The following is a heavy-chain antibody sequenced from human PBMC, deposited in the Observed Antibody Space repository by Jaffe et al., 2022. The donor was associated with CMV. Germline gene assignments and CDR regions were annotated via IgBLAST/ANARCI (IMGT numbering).Heavy chain of an antibody. Sequence: QITLKESGPTLVKPTQTLTLTCTFSGFSLSTSGVGVGWIRQPPGKALEWLALIYWNDDKRYSPSLKSRLTITKDTSKNQVVLTMTNMDPVDTATYYCAHRDFHDAIRPNLSFDPWGQGTLVTVSS. CDR1: GFSLSTSGVG. CDR2: IYWNDDK. CDR3: AHRDFHDAIRPNLSFDP. V-gene: IGHV2-5*01. J-gene: IGHJ5*02. D-gene: IGHD3-3*01.